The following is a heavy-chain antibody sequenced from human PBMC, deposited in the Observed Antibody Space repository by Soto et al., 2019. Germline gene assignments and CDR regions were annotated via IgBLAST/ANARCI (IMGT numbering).Heavy chain of an antibody. D-gene: IGHD3-22*01. Sequence: SETLSLTCAVYGGSFSGYYWSWIRQPPGKGLEWIGEINHSGSTNYNPSLKSRVTISVDGSKNQFSLKLSSVTAADTAVYYCARGYYDSSGYYYYYYGMDVWGQGTTVTVSS. CDR2: INHSGST. CDR1: GGSFSGYY. CDR3: ARGYYDSSGYYYYYYGMDV. V-gene: IGHV4-34*01. J-gene: IGHJ6*02.